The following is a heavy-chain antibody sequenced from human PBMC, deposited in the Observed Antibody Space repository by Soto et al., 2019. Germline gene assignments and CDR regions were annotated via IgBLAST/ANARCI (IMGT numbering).Heavy chain of an antibody. D-gene: IGHD2-8*01. Sequence: SETLSLTCTVSGGSISSYYWSWIRQPPGKGLEWIGYIYYSGSTNYNPSLKSRVTISVDTSKNQFSLKLSSVIAADTAVYYCARDSRTMRYYYYYYYMDVWGKGTTVTVSS. CDR3: ARDSRTMRYYYYYYYMDV. CDR2: IYYSGST. CDR1: GGSISSYY. V-gene: IGHV4-59*01. J-gene: IGHJ6*03.